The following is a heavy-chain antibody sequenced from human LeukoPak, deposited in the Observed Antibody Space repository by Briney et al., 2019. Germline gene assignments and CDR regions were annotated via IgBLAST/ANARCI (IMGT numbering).Heavy chain of an antibody. Sequence: GGSLRLSCAASGFAFSTYTINWVRQAPGKGLEWVSSISSRGTYIYYADSLKGRFTISRDNAKNSLYLHMNSLRAEDTAVYYCARAGASSATDYYYYYMDVWGKGTTVTVSS. CDR2: ISSRGTYI. J-gene: IGHJ6*03. CDR1: GFAFSTYT. CDR3: ARAGASSATDYYYYYMDV. V-gene: IGHV3-21*01. D-gene: IGHD6-13*01.